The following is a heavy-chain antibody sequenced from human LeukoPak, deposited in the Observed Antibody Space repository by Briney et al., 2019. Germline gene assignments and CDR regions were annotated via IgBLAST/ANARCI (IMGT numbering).Heavy chain of an antibody. J-gene: IGHJ3*02. CDR3: ARTGSGGDLDI. V-gene: IGHV3-74*01. CDR2: INGDGTTT. CDR1: GFTFSNHW. D-gene: IGHD2-15*01. Sequence: GGSLRLSCAASGFTFSNHWLHRVRHAPGKGLVWVSRINGDGTTTIYADSVKGRFTISRDNAKSTVYLQMNSLRAEDTAVYYCARTGSGGDLDIWGQGTMVTVSS.